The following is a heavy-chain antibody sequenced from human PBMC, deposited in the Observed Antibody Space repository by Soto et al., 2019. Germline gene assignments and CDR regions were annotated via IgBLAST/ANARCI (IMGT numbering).Heavy chain of an antibody. D-gene: IGHD3-10*01. J-gene: IGHJ4*02. Sequence: QVQLVQSGAEVKKPGASVKVSCKASGYTFTGYYMHWVRQAPGQGLEWMGWINPDSGATNYAQKFQGWVTMTRDTSITTAYMELRLRSDDTAVYYCARDLGGSGRNFDYWGQGTLVTVSS. CDR1: GYTFTGYY. CDR3: ARDLGGSGRNFDY. V-gene: IGHV1-2*04. CDR2: INPDSGAT.